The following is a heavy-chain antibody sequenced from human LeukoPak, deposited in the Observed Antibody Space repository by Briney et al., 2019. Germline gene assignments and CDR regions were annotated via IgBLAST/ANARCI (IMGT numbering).Heavy chain of an antibody. D-gene: IGHD3-10*01. CDR3: TKLKGWYGEGFFDY. Sequence: GGSLRLSCAASGFAVSTNYMSWVRQAPGKGLEWVSVIYSGGSTFYADSVKRGFTNSRDNSNNTLYLQMNSLRADDTAVYYCTKLKGWYGEGFFDYGGQGTLVTVSS. V-gene: IGHV3-53*01. J-gene: IGHJ4*02. CDR1: GFAVSTNY. CDR2: IYSGGST.